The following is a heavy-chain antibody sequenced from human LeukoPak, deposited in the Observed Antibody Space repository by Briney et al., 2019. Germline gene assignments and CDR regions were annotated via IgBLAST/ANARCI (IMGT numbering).Heavy chain of an antibody. J-gene: IGHJ4*02. CDR3: DTDSRGDF. CDR2: IKRKSDGGTT. V-gene: IGHV3-15*05. CDR1: GFTFSNAW. Sequence: GGSLRLSRAASGFTFSNAWMTWLRQAPGQGLEWIGLIKRKSDGGTTQYGPPMEGRFTISRDDSKETLYLQMDSVKTEDTAVYYCDTDSRGDFWGQGTLVTVSS. D-gene: IGHD2-2*01.